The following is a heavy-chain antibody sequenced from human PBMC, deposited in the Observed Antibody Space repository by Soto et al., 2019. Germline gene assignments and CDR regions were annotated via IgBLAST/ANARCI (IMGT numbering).Heavy chain of an antibody. CDR1: GFTFSSYS. Sequence: EVQLVESGGGLVKPGGSLRLSCAASGFTFSSYSMNWVRQAPGKGLEWVSSISSSSSYIYYADSVKGRFTISRDNAKNSLYLQMNSLRAEDTAVYYCARVLMSSGRHELSPDWYFDLWGRGTLVTVSS. D-gene: IGHD6-19*01. V-gene: IGHV3-21*01. CDR2: ISSSSSYI. CDR3: ARVLMSSGRHELSPDWYFDL. J-gene: IGHJ2*01.